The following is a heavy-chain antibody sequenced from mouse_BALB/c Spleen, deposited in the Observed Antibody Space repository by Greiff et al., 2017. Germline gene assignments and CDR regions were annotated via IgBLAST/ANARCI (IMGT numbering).Heavy chain of an antibody. CDR1: GFTFSSYG. V-gene: IGHV5-6-3*01. Sequence: EVQLVESGGGLVQPGGSLKLSCAASGFTFSSYGMSWVRQTPDKRLELVATINSNGGSTYYPDSVKGRFTISRDNAKNTLYLQMSSLKSEDTAMYYCARDYYRYDGVFAYWGQGTLVTVSA. J-gene: IGHJ3*01. D-gene: IGHD2-14*01. CDR2: INSNGGST. CDR3: ARDYYRYDGVFAY.